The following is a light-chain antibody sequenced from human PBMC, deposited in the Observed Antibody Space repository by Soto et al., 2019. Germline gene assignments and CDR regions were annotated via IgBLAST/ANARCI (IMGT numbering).Light chain of an antibody. CDR2: DTS. V-gene: IGKV1-5*01. CDR1: QSISSG. J-gene: IGKJ1*01. CDR3: QHYKT. Sequence: IQIAQSPSTLSASIGDRVTITCRASQSISSGLAWYQQKPGKSPKLLIYDTSSLESGVPPRFSGRGLWTKFNITVCNRQPDEVAIYYCQHYKTCGQGTKVDVK.